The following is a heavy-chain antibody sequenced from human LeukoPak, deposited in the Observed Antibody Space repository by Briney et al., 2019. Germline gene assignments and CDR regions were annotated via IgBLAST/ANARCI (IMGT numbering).Heavy chain of an antibody. D-gene: IGHD3-16*01. CDR2: IYYSGST. V-gene: IGHV4-59*08. J-gene: IGHJ4*02. CDR1: GGAISSYY. Sequence: SGTLSLTCTVSGGAISSYYWSWIRQPPGKGLEWIGYIYYSGSTNYNPSLKSRVTISVDTSKNQFSLKLSSVTDPDTAVYYCATHESFGGTVDYWGQGTLVTVSS. CDR3: ATHESFGGTVDY.